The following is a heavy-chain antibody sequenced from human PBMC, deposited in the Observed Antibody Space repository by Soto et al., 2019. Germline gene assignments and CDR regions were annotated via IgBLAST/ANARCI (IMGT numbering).Heavy chain of an antibody. D-gene: IGHD3-22*01. CDR2: ISWNSGSI. Sequence: LRLSCAGSGFTFDDYAMHWVRQSPGKGLEWVSGISWNSGSIGYADSVKGRFTISRDNAKNSLYPQMNSLRAEDTALYYCAKHTQPGYYDSSGYFPLAFWPFDIWGQGTMVTRLL. V-gene: IGHV3-9*01. CDR1: GFTFDDYA. CDR3: AKHTQPGYYDSSGYFPLAFWPFDI. J-gene: IGHJ3*02.